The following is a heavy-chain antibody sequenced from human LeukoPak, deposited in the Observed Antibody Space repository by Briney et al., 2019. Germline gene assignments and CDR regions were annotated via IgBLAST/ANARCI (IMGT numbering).Heavy chain of an antibody. V-gene: IGHV3-33*01. CDR3: ARDRQSGYEEIDY. Sequence: GGSLRLSCAASGFTFSSYGMHWVRQAPGEGLEWVAVIWYDGSNKYYADSVKGRFTISRDNSKNTLYLQMNSLRAEDTAVYYCARDRQSGYEEIDYWGQGTLVTVSS. CDR1: GFTFSSYG. J-gene: IGHJ4*02. CDR2: IWYDGSNK. D-gene: IGHD5-12*01.